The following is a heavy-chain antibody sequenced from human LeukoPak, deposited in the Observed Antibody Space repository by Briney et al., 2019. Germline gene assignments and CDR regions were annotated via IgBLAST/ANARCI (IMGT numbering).Heavy chain of an antibody. CDR2: ISGSGGST. Sequence: GGSLRLSCAASGFTVRSNYMSWVRQAPGKGLEWVLAISGSGGSTYYADSVKGRFTISRDNSKNTLYLQMNSLRAEDTAVYYCAKLLYYYDSSQPYWGQGTLVTVSS. D-gene: IGHD3-22*01. CDR3: AKLLYYYDSSQPY. CDR1: GFTVRSNY. J-gene: IGHJ4*02. V-gene: IGHV3-23*01.